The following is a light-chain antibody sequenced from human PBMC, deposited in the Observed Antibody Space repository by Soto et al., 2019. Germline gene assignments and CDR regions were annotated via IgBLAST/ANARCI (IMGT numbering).Light chain of an antibody. Sequence: EIVLTQSPGTLSLSPGERATLSCRASQSVSSNYLAWYQLKPGQAPRLLIYVSSNSAPGIPDRFSSSGSGTDFTHSISRLEPEDFAVYYCQQYGSPPPYTFGQGTKLEIK. J-gene: IGKJ2*01. V-gene: IGKV3-20*01. CDR1: QSVSSNY. CDR3: QQYGSPPPYT. CDR2: VSS.